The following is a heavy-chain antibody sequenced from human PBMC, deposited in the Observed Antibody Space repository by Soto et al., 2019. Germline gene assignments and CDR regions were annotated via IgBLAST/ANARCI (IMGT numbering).Heavy chain of an antibody. D-gene: IGHD3-10*01. V-gene: IGHV4-39*01. CDR1: TDSSSVTNSY. Sequence: SETLSLTCTVSTDSSSVTNSYWGWIRQPPGKGLQWIGSSSYNGGTFYNPSLKGRVVISFDTSKKQSSLQVTSVTAADTAVYFCARHRIEVVWRGFDFWGQGSPVTVSS. J-gene: IGHJ4*02. CDR3: ARHRIEVVWRGFDF. CDR2: SSYNGGT.